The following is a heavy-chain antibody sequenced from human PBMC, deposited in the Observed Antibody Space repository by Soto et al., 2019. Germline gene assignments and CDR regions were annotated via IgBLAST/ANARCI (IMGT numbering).Heavy chain of an antibody. D-gene: IGHD2-2*01. Sequence: GGSLRLSCAASGFTFSSCVMHWVRQAPGKGLEWVAVISYDGSNKYYADSVKGRFTISRDNSKNTLYLQMNSLRAEDTAVYYCAKEITNIVVVPAAISSGYYYYGMDVWGQGTTGTV. CDR1: GFTFSSCV. CDR2: ISYDGSNK. J-gene: IGHJ6*02. CDR3: AKEITNIVVVPAAISSGYYYYGMDV. V-gene: IGHV3-30*18.